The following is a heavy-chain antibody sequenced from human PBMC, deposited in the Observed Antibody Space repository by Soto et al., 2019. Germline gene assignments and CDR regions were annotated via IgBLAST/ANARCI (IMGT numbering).Heavy chain of an antibody. D-gene: IGHD3-3*01. CDR3: ARDQSITIFGVVIYYYYYGMDV. CDR1: GFTFSSYA. J-gene: IGHJ6*02. Sequence: GGSLRLSCAASGFTFSSYAMHWVRQAPGKGLEWVAVISYDGSNKYYADSVKGRFTISRDNSKNTLYLQMNSLRAEDTAVYYCARDQSITIFGVVIYYYYYGMDVWGQGTTVTVSS. CDR2: ISYDGSNK. V-gene: IGHV3-30-3*01.